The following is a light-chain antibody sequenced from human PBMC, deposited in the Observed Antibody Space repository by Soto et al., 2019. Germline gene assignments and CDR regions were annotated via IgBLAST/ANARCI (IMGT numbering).Light chain of an antibody. CDR1: SSDVGGYNY. CDR2: EVS. J-gene: IGLJ1*01. CDR3: SSYAGSNNFV. Sequence: QSVLTQPPSGSGSHGQSVTLSCTGTSSDVGGYNYVSWYQQHPGKAPKLMIYEVSKRPSGVPDRFSGSKSGNTASLTVSGLQAEDEADYYCSSYAGSNNFVFGTGTKVTVL. V-gene: IGLV2-8*01.